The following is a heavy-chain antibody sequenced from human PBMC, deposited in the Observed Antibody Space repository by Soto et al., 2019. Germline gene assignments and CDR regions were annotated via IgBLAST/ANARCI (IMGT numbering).Heavy chain of an antibody. CDR3: ARGDSGGWFDP. J-gene: IGHJ5*02. Sequence: QVQLQQWGAGLLKPSETLSLTCAVSGGSFSGYYWSGISQPPGKGLEWIGEINHSGSTNYNPSLKSRVTISVDTSKNQFSLKLSSVTAADTAVYYCARGDSGGWFDPWGQGTLVTVSS. D-gene: IGHD1-26*01. CDR1: GGSFSGYY. V-gene: IGHV4-34*01. CDR2: INHSGST.